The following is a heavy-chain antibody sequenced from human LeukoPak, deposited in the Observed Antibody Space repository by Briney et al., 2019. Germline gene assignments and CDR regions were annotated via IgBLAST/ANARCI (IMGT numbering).Heavy chain of an antibody. J-gene: IGHJ3*02. V-gene: IGHV4-34*01. Sequence: SETLSLTCAVYGGSFSGYYWSWIRQPPGKGLEWIGEINHSGSTNYNPSPKSRVTISVDTSKNQFSLKLSSVTAADTAVYYCARGVLRYYDFWSGYPDAFDIWGQGTMVTVSS. CDR2: INHSGST. CDR3: ARGVLRYYDFWSGYPDAFDI. D-gene: IGHD3-3*01. CDR1: GGSFSGYY.